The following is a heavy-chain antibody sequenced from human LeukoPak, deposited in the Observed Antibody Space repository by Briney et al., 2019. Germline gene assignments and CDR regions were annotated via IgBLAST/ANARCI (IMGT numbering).Heavy chain of an antibody. Sequence: GESLKISCKTSGYSFSRYWIAWVRQMPGKGLECMGIISPGAPYIRYSPSFQGQVTISADKSISTAFLQWSSVKASDTAMYYCARRTYFDTRHFDYWGQGTLVTVS. CDR3: ARRTYFDTRHFDY. V-gene: IGHV5-51*01. J-gene: IGHJ4*02. D-gene: IGHD3-22*01. CDR2: ISPGAPYI. CDR1: GYSFSRYW.